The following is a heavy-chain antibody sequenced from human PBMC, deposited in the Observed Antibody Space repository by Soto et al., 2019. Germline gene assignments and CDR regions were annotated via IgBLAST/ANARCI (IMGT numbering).Heavy chain of an antibody. CDR1: GGSISSGGYY. V-gene: IGHV4-31*03. CDR3: ARDRGDYGSAYFDY. J-gene: IGHJ4*02. CDR2: IYYSGST. Sequence: QVQLQESGPGLVKPSQTLSLTCTVSGGSISSGGYYWSWVRQHPGKSLEWIGYIYYSGSTYYNPSPKSRVTISVDTSKNQFSLKLSSVTAADTAVYYCARDRGDYGSAYFDYWGQGTLVTVSS. D-gene: IGHD4-17*01.